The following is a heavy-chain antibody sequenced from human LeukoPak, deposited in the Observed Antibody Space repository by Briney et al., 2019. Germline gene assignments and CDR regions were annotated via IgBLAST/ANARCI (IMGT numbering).Heavy chain of an antibody. CDR2: IYSGGST. D-gene: IGHD6-25*01. J-gene: IGHJ6*03. V-gene: IGHV3-48*03. CDR3: ARDGTPNYSSGWVYMDV. CDR1: GFTFSSYE. Sequence: GGSLRLSCAASGFTFSSYEMNWVRQAPGKGLEWVSVIYSGGSTYYADSVKGRFTISRDNAKNSLYLQMNSLRVEDTAVYYCARDGTPNYSSGWVYMDVWGEGTTVTISS.